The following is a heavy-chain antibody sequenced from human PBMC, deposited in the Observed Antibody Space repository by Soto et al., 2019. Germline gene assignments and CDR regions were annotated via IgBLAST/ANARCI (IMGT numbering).Heavy chain of an antibody. CDR3: ARGMGMFDS. D-gene: IGHD1-26*01. J-gene: IGHJ5*01. CDR2: IIPIFGTQ. Sequence: QVQVVQSGAEVKKPGSSVRVSCKASGGPFTNNAISWVRQAPGQGLEWMGGIIPIFGTQNYAQKFQDRVTITADESTSTAYMELSSLRSEDTAVYYCARGMGMFDSWGHGTLVTVSS. CDR1: GGPFTNNA. V-gene: IGHV1-69*01.